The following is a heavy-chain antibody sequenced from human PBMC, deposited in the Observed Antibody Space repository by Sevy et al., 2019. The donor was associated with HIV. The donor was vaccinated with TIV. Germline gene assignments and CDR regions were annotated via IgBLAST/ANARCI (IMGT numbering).Heavy chain of an antibody. J-gene: IGHJ6*02. CDR1: GFTFSSYA. CDR2: ISYDGSNK. V-gene: IGHV3-30-3*01. D-gene: IGHD6-13*01. CDR3: ARDLIAAVVPTDYYYGMDV. Sequence: GGSLTLSCAASGFTFSSYAMHWVRQAPGKGLEWVAVISYDGSNKYYADSVKGRFTISRDNSKNTLYLQMNSLRAEDTAVYYCARDLIAAVVPTDYYYGMDVWGQGTTVTVSS.